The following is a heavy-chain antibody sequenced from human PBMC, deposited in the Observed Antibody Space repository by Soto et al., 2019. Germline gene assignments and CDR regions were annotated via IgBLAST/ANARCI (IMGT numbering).Heavy chain of an antibody. D-gene: IGHD3-22*01. V-gene: IGHV1-18*01. Sequence: GASVKVSCKASGYTFTSYGISCVRHAPGQGLEWMGWISAYNGNTNYAQKLQGGVTMTTDTSTSTAYMELRSLRSDDTAVYYCARAGGLFDSSGYGVHDYWGQGTLVTVSS. J-gene: IGHJ4*02. CDR1: GYTFTSYG. CDR3: ARAGGLFDSSGYGVHDY. CDR2: ISAYNGNT.